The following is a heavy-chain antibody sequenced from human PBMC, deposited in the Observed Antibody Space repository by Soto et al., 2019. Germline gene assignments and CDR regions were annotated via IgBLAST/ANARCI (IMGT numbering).Heavy chain of an antibody. D-gene: IGHD4-17*01. Sequence: QVQLQESGPGLVKPSQTLSLKCTVSGGSISSGGYYWSWIRQHPGKGLEWIGYIYYSGSTYYNPSLTSRVTISVDTSKNQFSLKLSSVTAADTAVYYCAADYGGNDWYFDLWGRGTLVTVSS. V-gene: IGHV4-31*03. CDR2: IYYSGST. CDR1: GGSISSGGYY. J-gene: IGHJ2*01. CDR3: AADYGGNDWYFDL.